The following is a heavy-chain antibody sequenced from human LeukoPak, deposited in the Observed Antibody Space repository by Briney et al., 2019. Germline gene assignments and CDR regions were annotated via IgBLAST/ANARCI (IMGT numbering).Heavy chain of an antibody. J-gene: IGHJ3*02. CDR1: GFTFSDYY. CDR3: ARVLHRGAFDI. CDR2: ITSSGSAI. Sequence: GGSLRLSCAASGFTFSDYYMSWIRQAPGKGLEWISYITSSGSAIYYADSVKGRFTISRDNAKNSLYLQMNSLRAEDTAVYYCARVLHRGAFDIWGQGTMVTVSS. D-gene: IGHD2-15*01. V-gene: IGHV3-11*04.